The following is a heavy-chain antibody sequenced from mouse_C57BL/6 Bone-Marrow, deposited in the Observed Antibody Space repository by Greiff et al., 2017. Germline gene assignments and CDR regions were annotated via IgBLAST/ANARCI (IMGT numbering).Heavy chain of an antibody. CDR1: GFNIKDDY. Sequence: EVQLQQSGAELVRPGASVKLSCTASGFNIKDDYMHWVKQRPEQGLEWIGWIDPENGDTEYASKFQGKATITADTSSNTAYLQLSSLTSEDTAGYYCTLLWLLRYFDVWGTGTTVTVSS. CDR3: TLLWLLRYFDV. CDR2: IDPENGDT. D-gene: IGHD2-2*01. J-gene: IGHJ1*03. V-gene: IGHV14-4*01.